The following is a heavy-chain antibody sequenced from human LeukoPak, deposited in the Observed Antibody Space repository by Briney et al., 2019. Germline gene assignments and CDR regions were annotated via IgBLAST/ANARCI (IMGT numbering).Heavy chain of an antibody. CDR2: IYYSGST. V-gene: IGHV4-59*01. CDR1: AGSISRYY. D-gene: IGHD3-10*01. Sequence: NASETLSLTCSVSAGSISRYYWSWIRQPPGKGLEWIGYIYYSGSTNYNPSLKSRVTISVDTSKNQFSLKLSSVTAADTAVYYCARAREDRFGELTLFDYWGQGTLVTVSS. J-gene: IGHJ4*02. CDR3: ARAREDRFGELTLFDY.